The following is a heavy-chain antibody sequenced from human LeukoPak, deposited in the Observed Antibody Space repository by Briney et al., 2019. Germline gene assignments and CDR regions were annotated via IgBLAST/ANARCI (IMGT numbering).Heavy chain of an antibody. Sequence: SETLSLTCTVSGASISSYYWSWIRQPAGKRPEWLGRMCTSGSTNYNPSLKRRLTISVDTSKNQFSLKLTSVTAADTAVYYCVRSWGQNGYHSGDPPFDYWGQGTLVTVSS. J-gene: IGHJ4*02. D-gene: IGHD5-24*01. CDR3: VRSWGQNGYHSGDPPFDY. CDR2: MCTSGST. V-gene: IGHV4-4*07. CDR1: GASISSYY.